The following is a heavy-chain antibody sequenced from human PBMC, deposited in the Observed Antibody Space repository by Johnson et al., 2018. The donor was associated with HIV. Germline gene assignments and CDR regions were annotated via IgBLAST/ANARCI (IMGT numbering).Heavy chain of an antibody. D-gene: IGHD6-6*01. V-gene: IGHV3-30*04. CDR2: ISYDGSNK. J-gene: IGHJ3*02. CDR1: GFTFSSYA. Sequence: QVQLVESGGGLVQPGGSLRLSCAASGFTFSSYAMHWVRQAPGKGLEWVAVISYDGSNKYYADSVKGRFTISRDNSKNTLYLQMNSLRAEDTAVYYCARDGSSSSWNAFDIWGQGTMVTVSS. CDR3: ARDGSSSSWNAFDI.